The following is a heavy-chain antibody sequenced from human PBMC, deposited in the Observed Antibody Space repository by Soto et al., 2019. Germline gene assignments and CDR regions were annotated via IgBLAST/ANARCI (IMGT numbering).Heavy chain of an antibody. Sequence: PSETLSLTCTVSGGSISSGGYYWSWIRQHPGKGLEWIGYIYYSGSTYYNPSLKSRVTISVDTSKNQFSLKLSSVTAADTAVYYCARKATVTTCFDCWGQGTLVTVSS. CDR2: IYYSGST. CDR1: GGSISSGGYY. D-gene: IGHD4-17*01. J-gene: IGHJ4*02. CDR3: ARKATVTTCFDC. V-gene: IGHV4-31*03.